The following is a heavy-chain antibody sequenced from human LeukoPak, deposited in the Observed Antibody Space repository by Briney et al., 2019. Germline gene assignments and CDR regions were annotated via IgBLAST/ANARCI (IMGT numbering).Heavy chain of an antibody. D-gene: IGHD2-2*01. Sequence: GGSLRLSCAASGFTLSDYFMTWIRQTPGKGLEWISYITNSGTTYYVDSVKGRFTISRDNAQTSLYLQMNNLRADDTAVYYCARDLGIPAAPLDYWGQGTLVTVSS. CDR1: GFTLSDYF. V-gene: IGHV3-11*04. CDR2: ITNSGTT. CDR3: ARDLGIPAAPLDY. J-gene: IGHJ4*02.